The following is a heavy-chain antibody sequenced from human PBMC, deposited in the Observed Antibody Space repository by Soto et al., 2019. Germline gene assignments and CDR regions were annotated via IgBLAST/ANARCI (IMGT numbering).Heavy chain of an antibody. D-gene: IGHD3-3*01. V-gene: IGHV1-2*02. CDR2: INPKSGGT. J-gene: IGHJ6*02. CDR1: GYTFTDYY. CDR3: ARARELIITIFGYGMDV. Sequence: ASVKVSCKASGYTFTDYYMHWVRQAPGQGLEWMGWINPKSGGTNYAQKFQGRVTMTRDTSISTAYMELSRLTSDDTAVFYCARARELIITIFGYGMDVWGQGTTVTVS.